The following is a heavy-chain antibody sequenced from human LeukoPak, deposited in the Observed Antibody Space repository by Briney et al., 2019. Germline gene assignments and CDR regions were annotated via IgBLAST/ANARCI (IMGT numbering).Heavy chain of an antibody. CDR3: ARDYIAVAVADHPGGNWFDP. CDR2: IWNDGSNK. Sequence: PGGSLRLSCAASGFSFNSDWMDWVRQAPGKGLEWVAVIWNDGSNKYYADSVKGRFTISRDNYKSMLYLQMDSLRDEDTALYYCARDYIAVAVADHPGGNWFDPRGQGALVTVSS. J-gene: IGHJ5*02. V-gene: IGHV3-33*08. CDR1: GFSFNSDW. D-gene: IGHD6-19*01.